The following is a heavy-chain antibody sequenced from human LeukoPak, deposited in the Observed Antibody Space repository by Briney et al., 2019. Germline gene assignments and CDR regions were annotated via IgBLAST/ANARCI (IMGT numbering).Heavy chain of an antibody. CDR1: GFTFSSYA. V-gene: IGHV3-23*01. J-gene: IGHJ6*03. CDR2: ISGSGGST. D-gene: IGHD3-3*01. CDR3: ARCYYDFWSGYPHYMDV. Sequence: GRSLRLSCAASGFTFSSYAMSWVRQAPGKGLEWVSAISGSGGSTYYADSVKGRFTISRDNSKNTLYLQMNSLRAEDTAVYYCARCYYDFWSGYPHYMDVWGKGTTVTVSS.